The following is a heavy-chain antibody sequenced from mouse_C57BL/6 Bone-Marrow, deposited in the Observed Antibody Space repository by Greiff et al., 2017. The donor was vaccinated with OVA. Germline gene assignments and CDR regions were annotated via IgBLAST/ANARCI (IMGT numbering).Heavy chain of an antibody. J-gene: IGHJ3*01. Sequence: QVQLQQPGAELVKPGASVKLSCKASGYTFTSYWMHWVKQRPGQGLEWIGMIHPNSGSTNYNEKFKSKATMTVDKSSSTAYMQLSSLTSEDSAVYYCASRIYDGYLGWFAYWGQGTLVTVSA. V-gene: IGHV1-64*01. CDR2: IHPNSGST. D-gene: IGHD2-3*01. CDR3: ASRIYDGYLGWFAY. CDR1: GYTFTSYW.